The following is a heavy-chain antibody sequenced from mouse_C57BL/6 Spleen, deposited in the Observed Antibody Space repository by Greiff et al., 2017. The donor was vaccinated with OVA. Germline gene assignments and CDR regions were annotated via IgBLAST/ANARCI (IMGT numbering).Heavy chain of an antibody. CDR1: GFSLTSYG. J-gene: IGHJ1*03. CDR2: IWGGVST. CDR3: AKHEEDWYFDV. Sequence: VQLKESGPGLVAPSQSLSITCTVSGFSLTSYGVDWVRQPPGTGLEWLGVIWGGVSTNYNSALMSRLSISKDYSKSQVFLKMNSLQTDDTAMYYCAKHEEDWYFDVWGTGTTVTVSS. V-gene: IGHV2-9*01.